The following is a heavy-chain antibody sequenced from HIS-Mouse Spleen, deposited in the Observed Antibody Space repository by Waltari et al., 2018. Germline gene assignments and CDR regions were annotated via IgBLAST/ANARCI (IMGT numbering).Heavy chain of an antibody. CDR2: INPTSGGP. D-gene: IGHD6-13*01. CDR1: GYTFTGYY. Sequence: QVQLVQSGAEVKKPGASVKVSCKASGYTFTGYYMHWVRQAPGQGLEGMGGINPTSGGPNYAQKFQGRVTMTRDTSISTAYMELSRLRSDDTAVYYCARERAAAADNWFDPWGQGTLVTVSS. J-gene: IGHJ5*02. V-gene: IGHV1-2*02. CDR3: ARERAAAADNWFDP.